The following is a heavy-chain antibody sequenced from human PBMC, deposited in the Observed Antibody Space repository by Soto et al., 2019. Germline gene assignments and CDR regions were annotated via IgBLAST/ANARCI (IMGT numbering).Heavy chain of an antibody. CDR1: GYTFTIYG. V-gene: IGHV1-18*01. CDR2: ISAYNGNT. CDR3: ARYHSSGWYNWFDP. Sequence: ASVKVSCKASGYTFTIYGISWVRQAPGQGLEWMGWISAYNGNTNYAQKLQGRVTMTTDTSTSTAYMELRSLRSDDTAVYYCARYHSSGWYNWFDPWGQGTLVTVSS. J-gene: IGHJ5*02. D-gene: IGHD6-19*01.